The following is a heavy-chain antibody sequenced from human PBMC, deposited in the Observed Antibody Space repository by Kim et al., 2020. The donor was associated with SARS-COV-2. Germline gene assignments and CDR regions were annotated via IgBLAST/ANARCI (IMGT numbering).Heavy chain of an antibody. Sequence: DYAAPVKGRFTISRDDSKNTLYLQINSLKTEDTAVYYCGSAAASYYGMDVWGQGTTVTVSS. D-gene: IGHD6-13*01. CDR3: GSAAASYYGMDV. V-gene: IGHV3-15*01. J-gene: IGHJ6*02.